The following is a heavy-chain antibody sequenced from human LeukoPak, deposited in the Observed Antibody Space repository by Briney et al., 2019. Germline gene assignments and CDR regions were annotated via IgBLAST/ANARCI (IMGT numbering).Heavy chain of an antibody. V-gene: IGHV3-48*04. J-gene: IGHJ6*04. Sequence: GGSLRLSCAASEFTFSSYSMNWVRQAPGKGLVWVSYISSSGSTIYYADSVKGRFTISRDNAKNSLYLQMNSLRAEDTAVYYCAELGITMIGGVWGKGTTVTISS. CDR2: ISSSGSTI. D-gene: IGHD3-10*02. CDR3: AELGITMIGGV. CDR1: EFTFSSYS.